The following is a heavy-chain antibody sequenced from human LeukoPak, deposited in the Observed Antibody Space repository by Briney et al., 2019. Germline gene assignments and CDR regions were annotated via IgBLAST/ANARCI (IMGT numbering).Heavy chain of an antibody. J-gene: IGHJ3*02. CDR1: GGSISITSYY. CDR2: IYYSGST. CDR3: ASWSHYDILTGYYTVDAFDI. Sequence: SETLSLTCTVSGGSISITSYYWGWIRQPPGKGLEWIGNIYYSGSTYYNPSLKRRVTISVDTSKNQFSLKLTSVTAADTAVYYCASWSHYDILTGYYTVDAFDIWGQGTMVTVSS. V-gene: IGHV4-39*07. D-gene: IGHD3-9*01.